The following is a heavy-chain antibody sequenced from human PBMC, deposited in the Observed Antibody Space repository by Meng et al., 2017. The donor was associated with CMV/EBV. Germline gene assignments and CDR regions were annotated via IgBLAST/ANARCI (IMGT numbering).Heavy chain of an antibody. CDR2: IYYSGST. D-gene: IGHD3-3*01. Sequence: SETLSLTCTVSGGSVSSGSYYWSWIRQPPGKGLEWIGYIYYSGSTNYNPSLKSRVTISVDTSKNQFSLKLSSVTAADTAVYYCARGGLFWSGYYPYYYYGMDVWGQGTTVTSP. CDR1: GGSVSSGSYY. CDR3: ARGGLFWSGYYPYYYYGMDV. J-gene: IGHJ6*02. V-gene: IGHV4-61*01.